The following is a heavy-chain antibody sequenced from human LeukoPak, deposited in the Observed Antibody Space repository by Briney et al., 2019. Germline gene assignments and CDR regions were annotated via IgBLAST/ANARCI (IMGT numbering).Heavy chain of an antibody. CDR1: GYTFSSYG. CDR2: INTNTGNT. D-gene: IGHD2-2*01. J-gene: IGHJ2*01. CDR3: ARGIWHFCRSARCSDNWYFDL. V-gene: IGHV1-18*01. Sequence: GASVKVSCKASGYTFSSYGISWVRQAPGQGLEWLGWINTNTGNTNYAKRLQGRVTMTTDTSTSTAYMELRTLRSDDTVLYFCARGIWHFCRSARCSDNWYFDLWGRGTLVTVSS.